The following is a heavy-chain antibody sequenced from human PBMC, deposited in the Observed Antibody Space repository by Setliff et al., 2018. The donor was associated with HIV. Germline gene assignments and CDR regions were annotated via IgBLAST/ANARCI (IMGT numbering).Heavy chain of an antibody. V-gene: IGHV1-24*01. CDR3: ASEFSSGYYYGTDAFDI. CDR2: FDPEDGET. D-gene: IGHD3-22*01. CDR1: GYTLTELS. J-gene: IGHJ3*02. Sequence: AASVKVSCKVSGYTLTELSMHWVRQAPGKGLEWMGGFDPEDGETIYAQKFQGRVTMTEDTSTDTAYMELSSLRSEDTAVYYCASEFSSGYYYGTDAFDIWGQGTMVTVSS.